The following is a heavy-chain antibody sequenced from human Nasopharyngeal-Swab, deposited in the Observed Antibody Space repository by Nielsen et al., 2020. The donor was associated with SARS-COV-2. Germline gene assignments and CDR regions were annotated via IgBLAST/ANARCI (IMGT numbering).Heavy chain of an antibody. Sequence: SETLSLTCTVSGGSISSSSYYWGWIRQPPGKGLEWIGSIYYSGSTYYNPSLKSRVTISVDTSKNQFSLKLSSVTAADTAVYYCARESSSWYPFGYWGQGTLVTVSS. J-gene: IGHJ4*02. D-gene: IGHD6-13*01. CDR3: ARESSSWYPFGY. CDR2: IYYSGST. CDR1: GGSISSSSYY. V-gene: IGHV4-39*07.